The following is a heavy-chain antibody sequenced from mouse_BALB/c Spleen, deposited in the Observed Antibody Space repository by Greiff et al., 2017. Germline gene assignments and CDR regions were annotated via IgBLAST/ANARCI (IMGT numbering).Heavy chain of an antibody. D-gene: IGHD1-1*01. CDR2: ISSGSSTI. CDR3: ARESITTGFAY. Sequence: EVKLQESGGGLVQPGGSRKLSCAASGFTFSSFGMHWVRQAPEKGLEWVAYISSGSSTIYYADTVKGRFTISRDNPKNTLFLQMTSLRSEDTAMYYCARESITTGFAYWGQGTLVTVSA. CDR1: GFTFSSFG. V-gene: IGHV5-17*02. J-gene: IGHJ3*01.